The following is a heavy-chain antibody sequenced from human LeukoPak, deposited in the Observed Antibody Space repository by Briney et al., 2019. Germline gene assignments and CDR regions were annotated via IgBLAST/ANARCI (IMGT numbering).Heavy chain of an antibody. Sequence: GGSLRLSCVASGCMFSSNWRSWVRQAPGKGLEWVANIKKDGSEKYYVDSVKGRFTISRDNAKNSLYLQMDSLRVEDTGIYYCASDPYEALFGAFDYWGQGTLVAVSS. CDR1: GCMFSSNW. CDR2: IKKDGSEK. CDR3: ASDPYEALFGAFDY. D-gene: IGHD3-3*01. J-gene: IGHJ4*02. V-gene: IGHV3-7*01.